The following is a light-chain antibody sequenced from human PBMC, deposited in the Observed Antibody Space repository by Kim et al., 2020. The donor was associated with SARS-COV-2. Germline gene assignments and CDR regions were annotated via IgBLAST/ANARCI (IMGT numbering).Light chain of an antibody. CDR2: QDT. Sequence: SYELTQPPSVSVSPGQTATITCSGDELDEKYFSWYQQKPGQPPVLIIYQDTKRPSGIPARFSGSNSGNTATLTISGTQAIDEADYYCKAWDGIVVFGGGTQLTVL. CDR3: KAWDGIVV. CDR1: ELDEKY. J-gene: IGLJ2*01. V-gene: IGLV3-1*01.